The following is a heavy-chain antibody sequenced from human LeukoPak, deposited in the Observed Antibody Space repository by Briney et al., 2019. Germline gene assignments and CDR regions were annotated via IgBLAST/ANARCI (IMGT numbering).Heavy chain of an antibody. Sequence: GGSLRLSCAAPGFTFSSYAMSWVRQAPGKGLEWVSAISGSGGSTYYADSVKGRFTISRDNSKNTLYLQMNSLRAEDTAVYYCAKDGATAMVTAGFDYWGQGTLVTVSS. CDR3: AKDGATAMVTAGFDY. CDR1: GFTFSSYA. D-gene: IGHD5-18*01. V-gene: IGHV3-23*01. CDR2: ISGSGGST. J-gene: IGHJ4*02.